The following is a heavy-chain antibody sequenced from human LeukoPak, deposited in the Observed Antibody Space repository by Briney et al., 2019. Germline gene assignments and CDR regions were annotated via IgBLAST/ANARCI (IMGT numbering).Heavy chain of an antibody. Sequence: SETLSLTCTVSGGSISSGGYYWSWIRQHPGKGLEWIGYIYYSGSTYYNPSLKSRVTISVDTSKNQFSLKLSSVTAADTAVYYCARGSGWELHPPLDYWGQGTLVTVSS. CDR2: IYYSGST. V-gene: IGHV4-31*03. J-gene: IGHJ4*02. CDR3: ARGSGWELHPPLDY. CDR1: GGSISSGGYY. D-gene: IGHD1-26*01.